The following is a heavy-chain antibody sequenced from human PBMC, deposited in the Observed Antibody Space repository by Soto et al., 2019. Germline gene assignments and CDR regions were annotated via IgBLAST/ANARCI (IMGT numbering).Heavy chain of an antibody. CDR3: ARGRLFLTPSGLAITYFDY. D-gene: IGHD3-3*01. CDR1: SGSFSGYY. Sequence: QVQLQQWGAGLLKPSETLSLTCAVYSGSFSGYYYSWIRQPPGKGLEWIGEITHGGSTTYSPSLKSRVIMYLDTSKNQFSLKMTSVTAADTAVYYCARGRLFLTPSGLAITYFDYWGQGSLVSVSS. V-gene: IGHV4-34*01. CDR2: ITHGGST. J-gene: IGHJ4*02.